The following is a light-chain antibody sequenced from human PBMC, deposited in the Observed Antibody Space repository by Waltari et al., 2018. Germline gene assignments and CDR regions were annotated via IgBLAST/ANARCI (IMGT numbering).Light chain of an antibody. CDR3: QTWDRRTVV. Sequence: YELTQPPSVSVSSGQTATISCSGDKLGDKNVYWYHQKPGQSPVLVIYRDFKRPSGIPERFAGSNSGSTATLTISGTRPMDEAEYFCQTWDRRTVVFGGGTRLTVL. J-gene: IGLJ2*01. CDR1: KLGDKN. CDR2: RDF. V-gene: IGLV3-1*01.